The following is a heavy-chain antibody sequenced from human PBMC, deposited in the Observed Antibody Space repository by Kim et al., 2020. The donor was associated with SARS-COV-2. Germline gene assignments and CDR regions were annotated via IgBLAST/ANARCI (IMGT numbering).Heavy chain of an antibody. V-gene: IGHV4-39*01. Sequence: SETLSLTCTVSGGSISSSSYYWGWIRQPPGKGLEWIGSIYYSGSTYYNPSLKSRVTISVDTSKNQFSLKLSSVTAADTAVYYCASFGGCNNLGVAYASAGLCCWGQGTLVTVSS. CDR3: ASFGGCNNLGVAYASAGLCC. J-gene: IGHJ4*02. CDR2: IYYSGST. CDR1: GGSISSSSYY. D-gene: IGHD6-19*01.